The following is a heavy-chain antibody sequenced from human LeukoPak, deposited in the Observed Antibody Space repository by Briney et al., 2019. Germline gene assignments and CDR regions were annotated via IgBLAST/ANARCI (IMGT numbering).Heavy chain of an antibody. CDR2: MNPNSGNK. CDR1: GYTFTSYD. CDR3: ERGGTLRYFDWLSNCYYYYVMDV. D-gene: IGHD3-9*01. J-gene: IGHJ6*02. V-gene: IGHV1-8*01. Sequence: EASVKVSCKASGYTFTSYDINWLRPATGQGLAWMGWMNPNSGNKGYAQKFQGRVTMTRNSYIRTAYMELRSLRSEDTAVYYCERGGTLRYFDWLSNCYYYYVMDVWGQGTTVSVSS.